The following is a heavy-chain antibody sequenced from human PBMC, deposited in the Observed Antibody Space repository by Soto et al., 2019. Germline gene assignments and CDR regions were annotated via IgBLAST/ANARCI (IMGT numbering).Heavy chain of an antibody. CDR3: ARVGVRGEPQRESNYYDSSGYYYLDY. V-gene: IGHV4-34*01. CDR2: INHSGST. J-gene: IGHJ4*02. CDR1: GGSFSGYY. Sequence: QVQLQQWGAGLLKPSETLSLTCAVYGGSFSGYYWSWIRQPPGKGLEWIGEINHSGSTNYNPSLKSRVTISVDTSKNQFSLKLSSVTAADTAVYYCARVGVRGEPQRESNYYDSSGYYYLDYWGQGTLVTVSS. D-gene: IGHD3-22*01.